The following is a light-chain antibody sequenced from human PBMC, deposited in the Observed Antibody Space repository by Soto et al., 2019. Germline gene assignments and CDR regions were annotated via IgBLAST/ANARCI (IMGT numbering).Light chain of an antibody. CDR3: LHYYNYPQT. CDR1: QAIRDD. CDR2: AAS. J-gene: IGKJ1*01. Sequence: AIPMTQSPSSLSASVGDRVTMTCRASQAIRDDLSWYQQRPGRAPKLLVFAASRLEGGVPARFSGSYSGRDFTLTISGLQPDDFATYYCLHYYNYPQTFGQGTTVEV. V-gene: IGKV1-6*01.